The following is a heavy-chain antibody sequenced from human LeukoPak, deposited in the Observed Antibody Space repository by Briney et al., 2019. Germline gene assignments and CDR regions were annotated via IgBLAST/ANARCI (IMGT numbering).Heavy chain of an antibody. CDR2: IYYRGST. D-gene: IGHD7-27*01. J-gene: IGHJ5*02. CDR3: AKLEVGRLDP. CDR1: GASISSHY. Sequence: SETLSLTCTVSGASISSHYWCWIRQPPGTGLEWIADIYYRGSTTYNPSLKSRVYISLDTSRNQFSLNLSCVTAADTAVYYCAKLEVGRLDPWGQGTVVRVS. V-gene: IGHV4-59*11.